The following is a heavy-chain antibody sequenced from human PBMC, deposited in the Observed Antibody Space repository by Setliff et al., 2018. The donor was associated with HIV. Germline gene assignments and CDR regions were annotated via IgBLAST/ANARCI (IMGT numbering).Heavy chain of an antibody. CDR2: IYTSGST. V-gene: IGHV4-61*02. J-gene: IGHJ3*02. CDR3: ARIHDYGGIDI. Sequence: PSETLSLTCTVSGGSISSGSYFWTWIRQPAGKGLEWIGRIYTSGSTNYNPSLKSRVTISVDTSKNQFSLKLSSVTAADTAVYYCARIHDYGGIDIWGQGTMVTVSS. D-gene: IGHD4-17*01. CDR1: GGSISSGSYF.